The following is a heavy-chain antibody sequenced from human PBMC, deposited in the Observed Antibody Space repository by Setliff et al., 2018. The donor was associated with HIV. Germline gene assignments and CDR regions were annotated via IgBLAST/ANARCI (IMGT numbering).Heavy chain of an antibody. V-gene: IGHV3-23*01. CDR2: ITGNGRST. D-gene: IGHD6-19*01. J-gene: IGHJ2*01. Sequence: PGGSLRLSCVASGLTFSSYAMTWVRQAPGRGLEWVSGITGNGRSTYYADSVRGRFTISRDNSKNTLYLQMNSLRAEDTAVYYCAKIAVSGIWYFDLWGRGTLVTVSS. CDR3: AKIAVSGIWYFDL. CDR1: GLTFSSYA.